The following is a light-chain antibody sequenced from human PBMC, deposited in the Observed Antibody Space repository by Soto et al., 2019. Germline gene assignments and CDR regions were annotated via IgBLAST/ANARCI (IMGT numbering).Light chain of an antibody. Sequence: QMTQAPSCISALVGDKVTITCRASQSISSYLNWYQQKPGKAPKLLIYAASSLQSGVPSRFSGSGSGTEVTHTIISLQPEDFATYYCQQSYSTPLTCGGGTKVDIK. J-gene: IGKJ4*01. CDR1: QSISSY. V-gene: IGKV1-39*01. CDR2: AAS. CDR3: QQSYSTPLT.